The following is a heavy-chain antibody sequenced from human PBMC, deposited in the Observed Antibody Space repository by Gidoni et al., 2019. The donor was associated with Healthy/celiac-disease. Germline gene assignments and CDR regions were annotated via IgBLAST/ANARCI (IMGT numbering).Heavy chain of an antibody. V-gene: IGHV3-23*01. J-gene: IGHJ4*02. CDR3: AKDPAVYSSSWDSDGY. D-gene: IGHD6-13*01. Sequence: EVQLLESGGGLVQPGGSLRLSCAASGFTFSSYAMSWVRQAPGKGLEWVSAISGSGGSTYYADSVKGRFTISRDNSKNTLYLQMNSLRAEDTAVYYCAKDPAVYSSSWDSDGYWGQGTLVTVSS. CDR2: ISGSGGST. CDR1: GFTFSSYA.